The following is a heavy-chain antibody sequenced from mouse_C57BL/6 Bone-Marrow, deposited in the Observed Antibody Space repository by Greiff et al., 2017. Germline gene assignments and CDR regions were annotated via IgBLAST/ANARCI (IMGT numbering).Heavy chain of an antibody. V-gene: IGHV1-69*01. D-gene: IGHD1-1*01. CDR2: IAPSDSYT. J-gene: IGHJ1*03. CDR1: GYTFTSYW. CDR3: SRGYYGSSFAYWYFDV. Sequence: QVQLQQPGAELVMPGASVKLSCKASGYTFTSYWMHWVKQRPGQGLEWIGEIAPSDSYTNYNQKFKGKSTLTVAKSSSTVYMQLSRLTSEDSAVXSCSRGYYGSSFAYWYFDVWGTGTTVTVSS.